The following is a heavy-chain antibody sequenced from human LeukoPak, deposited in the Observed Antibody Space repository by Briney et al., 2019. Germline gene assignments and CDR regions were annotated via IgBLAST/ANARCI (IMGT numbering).Heavy chain of an antibody. J-gene: IGHJ4*02. V-gene: IGHV1-18*01. Sequence: ASVKVSCKASGYTFTSYGISWVRQAPGQGLEWMGWISAYNGNTNYAQKLQGRVTMTTDTSTSTAYMELRSLRSDDTAVYYCARAYCSSTSCYTAEDYWGQGTLVTVSS. D-gene: IGHD2-2*02. CDR1: GYTFTSYG. CDR3: ARAYCSSTSCYTAEDY. CDR2: ISAYNGNT.